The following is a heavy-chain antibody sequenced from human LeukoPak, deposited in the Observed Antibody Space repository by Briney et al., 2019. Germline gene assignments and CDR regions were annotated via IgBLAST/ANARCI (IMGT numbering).Heavy chain of an antibody. Sequence: GGSLRLSCAASGFTFSSYAMHWVRQAPGKGLEWVAVISYDGSNKYYADSVKGRFTISRDNSKNTLYLQMNSLRAEDTAVYYCARARDIVVVVAAPHWFDPWGQGTLVTVSS. CDR1: GFTFSSYA. J-gene: IGHJ5*02. D-gene: IGHD2-15*01. CDR2: ISYDGSNK. CDR3: ARARDIVVVVAAPHWFDP. V-gene: IGHV3-30*04.